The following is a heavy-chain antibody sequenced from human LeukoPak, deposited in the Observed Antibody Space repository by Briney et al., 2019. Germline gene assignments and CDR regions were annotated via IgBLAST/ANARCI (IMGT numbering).Heavy chain of an antibody. CDR1: GFTFGDYT. CDR3: TREWELPGSDFDY. V-gene: IGHV3-49*03. D-gene: IGHD1-26*01. J-gene: IGHJ4*02. CDR2: IRSKDYGGTT. Sequence: GGSLRLSCTASGFTFGDYTMTWFRQAPGKGLEWVGFIRSKDYGGTTEYAASVKDRFSISRDDSKCIAYLQMNSLKTEDTAVYYCTREWELPGSDFDYWAQRTLVSVSS.